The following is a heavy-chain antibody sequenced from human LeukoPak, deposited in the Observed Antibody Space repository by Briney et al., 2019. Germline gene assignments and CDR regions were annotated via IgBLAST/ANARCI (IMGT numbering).Heavy chain of an antibody. D-gene: IGHD1-26*01. J-gene: IGHJ4*02. CDR1: GYTFTSYY. V-gene: IGHV1-46*03. CDR3: ARGSGSYLGGATEYFDY. CDR2: INPSGGST. Sequence: ASVKVSCKASGYTFTSYYMHWVRQAPGQGLEWMGIINPSGGSTSYAQKFQGRVTTTRDTSTSTVYMELSSLRSEDTAVYYCARGSGSYLGGATEYFDYWGQGTLVTVSS.